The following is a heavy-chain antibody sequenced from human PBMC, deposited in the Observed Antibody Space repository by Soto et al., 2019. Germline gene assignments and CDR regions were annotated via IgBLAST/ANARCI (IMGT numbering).Heavy chain of an antibody. CDR1: GFTFSDYY. J-gene: IGHJ3*02. CDR3: ARDRNPDRGYYDILTGYRDRDAFDI. CDR2: ISSSGSTI. V-gene: IGHV3-11*01. D-gene: IGHD3-9*01. Sequence: GGSLRLSCAASGFTFSDYYMSWIRQAPGKGLEWVSYISSSGSTIYYADSVKGRFTISRDNAKNSLCLQMNSLRAEDTAVYYCARDRNPDRGYYDILTGYRDRDAFDIWGQGTMVTVSS.